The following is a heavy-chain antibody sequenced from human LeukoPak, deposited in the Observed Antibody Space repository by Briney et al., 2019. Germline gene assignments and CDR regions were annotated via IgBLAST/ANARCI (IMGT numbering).Heavy chain of an antibody. CDR2: INPNSGGT. CDR1: GYTFTGYY. J-gene: IGHJ5*02. V-gene: IGHV1-2*02. D-gene: IGHD6-19*01. CDR3: SRDPYSSGWYNNWFDP. Sequence: ASVKVSCKASGYTFTGYYMHWVRQAPGQGLEWMGLINPNSGGTNYAQKFQGRVTMTRDTSISTAYMELSRLRSDDTAVYYCSRDPYSSGWYNNWFDPWGQGTLVTVSS.